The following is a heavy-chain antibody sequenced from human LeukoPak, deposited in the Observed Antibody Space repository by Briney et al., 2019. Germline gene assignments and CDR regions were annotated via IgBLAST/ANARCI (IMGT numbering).Heavy chain of an antibody. CDR3: AGAVAVAGNSDFDY. CDR2: IIPIFGTA. Sequence: SVKVSCKASAGTFSSYAISWVRQGPGQGLEWMGGIIPIFGTANYAQKFQGRVTITADESTSTAYMELSSLRSEDTAVYYCAGAVAVAGNSDFDYWGQGTLVTVSS. J-gene: IGHJ4*02. V-gene: IGHV1-69*01. D-gene: IGHD6-19*01. CDR1: AGTFSSYA.